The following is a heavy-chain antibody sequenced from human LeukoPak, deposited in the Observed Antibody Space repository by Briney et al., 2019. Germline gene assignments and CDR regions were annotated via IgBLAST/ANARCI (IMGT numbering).Heavy chain of an antibody. V-gene: IGHV6-1*01. CDR3: ARKGTVTTPFDY. J-gene: IGHJ4*02. CDR1: GDSVSSNSAA. CDR2: TYYRSKWIS. Sequence: SQTLSLTCAISGDSVSSNSAAWNWIRQSPSRGLEWLGRTYYRSKWISDYAVSVKSRITINADISKNQFSLQVNSVTPEDTAVYYCARKGTVTTPFDYWGQGILVTVSS. D-gene: IGHD1/OR15-1a*01.